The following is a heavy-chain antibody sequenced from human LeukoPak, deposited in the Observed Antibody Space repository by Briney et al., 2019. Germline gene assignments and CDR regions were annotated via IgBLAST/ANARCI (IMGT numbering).Heavy chain of an antibody. V-gene: IGHV3-21*01. CDR2: ISSTSSYI. Sequence: PGGSLRLSCAASGFTFSSYSMNWVRQAPGKGLEWVLSISSTSSYIYYADSARGRFTISRDNAKNSLYLQMNSLRAEDTAVYYCARDLLTAVAGIIDYWGQGTLVTVSS. CDR1: GFTFSSYS. D-gene: IGHD6-19*01. J-gene: IGHJ4*02. CDR3: ARDLLTAVAGIIDY.